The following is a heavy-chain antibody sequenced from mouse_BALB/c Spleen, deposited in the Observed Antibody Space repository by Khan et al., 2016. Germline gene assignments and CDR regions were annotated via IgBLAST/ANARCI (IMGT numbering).Heavy chain of an antibody. CDR1: GYAFTNYL. V-gene: IGHV1-54*01. J-gene: IGHJ4*01. CDR2: INPGSGGT. CDR3: ARYDGYDYAMDY. Sequence: QVQLQQSGAEQVRPGTSVKVSCKASGYAFTNYLIEWVKQRPGQGLEWIGVINPGSGGTHYNEKFKGKATLTADKSSSTAYMQLSSLTSDDSAVYFCARYDGYDYAMDYWGQGTSVTVSS. D-gene: IGHD2-3*01.